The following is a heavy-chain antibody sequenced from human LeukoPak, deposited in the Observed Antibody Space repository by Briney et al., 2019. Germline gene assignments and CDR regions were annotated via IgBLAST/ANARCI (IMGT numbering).Heavy chain of an antibody. J-gene: IGHJ4*02. D-gene: IGHD6-13*01. CDR1: GFTVSDYY. CDR2: ISPDGSSI. Sequence: GGSLRLSCSASGFTVSDYYMSWIRQAPGKVLELVSYISPDGSSIYYADSVNGLFTISSDNANNSLNLQINSLRPEDTAVYYCAKDIVAAGIHFDYWGQGTLVTVSS. CDR3: AKDIVAAGIHFDY. V-gene: IGHV3-11*01.